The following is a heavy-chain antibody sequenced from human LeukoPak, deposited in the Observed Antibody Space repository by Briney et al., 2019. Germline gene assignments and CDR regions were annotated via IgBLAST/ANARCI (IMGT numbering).Heavy chain of an antibody. CDR1: GSTLTGYY. D-gene: IGHD3-22*01. Sequence: VASVKVSCKASGSTLTGYYLHWVRQAPGQGLEWMGWINPNSGGTNYAQKFQGRLTMTRDTSISTAYMELRSLRSDDTAVYYCARSTYYYDSSALGYMDVWGKGTTVTVSS. V-gene: IGHV1-2*02. J-gene: IGHJ6*03. CDR2: INPNSGGT. CDR3: ARSTYYYDSSALGYMDV.